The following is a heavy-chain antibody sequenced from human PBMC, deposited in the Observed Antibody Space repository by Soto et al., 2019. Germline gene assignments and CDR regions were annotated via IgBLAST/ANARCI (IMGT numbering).Heavy chain of an antibody. J-gene: IGHJ4*02. D-gene: IGHD5-18*01. V-gene: IGHV3-53*01. CDR1: GFTVSNNY. Sequence: EVQLVESGGGLIQPGGSLRLSCAASGFTVSNNYMTWVRQAPGKGLEWVSFIYSSGSTYYADSVKGRFTISRDNFKNTLYLQMNSLRAEDTAVYYCARGYSYTQPFFAYWGLGTLVTVSS. CDR3: ARGYSYTQPFFAY. CDR2: IYSSGST.